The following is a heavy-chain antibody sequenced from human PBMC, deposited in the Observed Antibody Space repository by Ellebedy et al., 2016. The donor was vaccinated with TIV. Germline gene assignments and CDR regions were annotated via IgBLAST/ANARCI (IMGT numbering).Heavy chain of an antibody. V-gene: IGHV1-58*01. D-gene: IGHD1-26*01. Sequence: ASVKVSCKASGFTFTSSAVQWVRQARGQRLEWIGWIVVGSGNTNYAQKFQERVTITRDMSTSTAYMELSSLRSEDTAVYYCATPVGATVTIAFDIWGQGTMVTVSS. CDR1: GFTFTSSA. J-gene: IGHJ3*02. CDR2: IVVGSGNT. CDR3: ATPVGATVTIAFDI.